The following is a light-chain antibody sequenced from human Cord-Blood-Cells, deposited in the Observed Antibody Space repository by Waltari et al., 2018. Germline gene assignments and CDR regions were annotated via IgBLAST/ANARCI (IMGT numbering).Light chain of an antibody. CDR2: DVS. J-gene: IGLJ1*01. CDR3: SSYTSSSTYV. Sequence: QSALTQPASVSGSPGQSITISCTGTSSDVGGYNYFSWYQQHPGKAPKLMSYDVSNRPSGVSNRFSGSKSGNTASLTISGLQAEDEADYYCSSYTSSSTYVFGTGTKVTVL. CDR1: SSDVGGYNY. V-gene: IGLV2-14*03.